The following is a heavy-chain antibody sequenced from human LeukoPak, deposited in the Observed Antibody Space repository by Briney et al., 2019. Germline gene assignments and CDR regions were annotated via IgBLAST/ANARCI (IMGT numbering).Heavy chain of an antibody. CDR2: IKQDGSEK. CDR1: GFTFSSYW. V-gene: IGHV3-7*01. Sequence: GGSLRLSCAASGFTFSSYWMSWVRQAPGKGLEWVANIKQDGSEKYYVDSVKGRFTISRDNAKNSLYLQMNSLRAEGTAVYYCARTYYDSSGYETLFDYWGQGTLVTVSS. J-gene: IGHJ4*02. CDR3: ARTYYDSSGYETLFDY. D-gene: IGHD3-22*01.